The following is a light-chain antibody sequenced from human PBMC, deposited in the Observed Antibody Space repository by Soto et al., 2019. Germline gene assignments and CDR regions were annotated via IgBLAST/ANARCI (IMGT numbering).Light chain of an antibody. CDR2: DVS. CDR3: SSYTSSGTLV. CDR1: SSDVGGYNY. Sequence: QSALTQPASVSGSPGQSITISCTGTSSDVGGYNYVSWYQQLPGKAPKLMIYDVSNRPSGVSDRFSGSKSGNTASLTISGLQAEDEADCYCSSYTSSGTLVFGGGTKLTVL. V-gene: IGLV2-14*01. J-gene: IGLJ3*02.